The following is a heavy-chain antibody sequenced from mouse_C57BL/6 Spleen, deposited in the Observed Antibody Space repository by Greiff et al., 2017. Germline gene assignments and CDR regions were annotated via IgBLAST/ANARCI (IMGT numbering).Heavy chain of an antibody. J-gene: IGHJ3*01. CDR1: GFTFSNYW. D-gene: IGHD2-4*01. V-gene: IGHV6-3*01. CDR3: TGRDDYGAWFAY. CDR2: IRLKSDNYAT. Sequence: EVKLVESGGGLVQPGGSMKLSCVASGFTFSNYWMNWVRQSPEKGLEWVAQIRLKSDNYATHYAESVKGRFTISRDDSKSSVYLQMNNLRAEDTGIYYCTGRDDYGAWFAYWGQGTLVTVSA.